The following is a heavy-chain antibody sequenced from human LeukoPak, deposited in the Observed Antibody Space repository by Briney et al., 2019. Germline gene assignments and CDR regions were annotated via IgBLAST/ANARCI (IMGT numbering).Heavy chain of an antibody. J-gene: IGHJ3*02. V-gene: IGHV3-21*01. CDR3: ARERDVFAPDAFDI. CDR2: ISSSSSYI. Sequence: NPGGSLRLSCAASGVTFSSYSMNWVRQAPGKGLEWVSSISSSSSYIYYADSVKGRFTISRDNAKNSLYLQMNSLRDEDTAVYYCARERDVFAPDAFDIWGQGTMVTVSS. CDR1: GVTFSSYS.